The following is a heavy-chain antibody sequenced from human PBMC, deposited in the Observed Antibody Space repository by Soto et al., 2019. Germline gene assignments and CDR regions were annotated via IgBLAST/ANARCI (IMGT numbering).Heavy chain of an antibody. J-gene: IGHJ6*02. D-gene: IGHD1-26*01. CDR1: GYILTNYW. CDR3: ARLVGADYGMDV. Sequence: GESLKISCKASGYILTNYWIGWVRQMPGKGLEWMGIIYPGDSDTRYSPSFQGQVTMSAGKSIRTAYLQWGSLKASDTAMYYCARLVGADYGMDVWGQGTTVTVSS. V-gene: IGHV5-51*01. CDR2: IYPGDSDT.